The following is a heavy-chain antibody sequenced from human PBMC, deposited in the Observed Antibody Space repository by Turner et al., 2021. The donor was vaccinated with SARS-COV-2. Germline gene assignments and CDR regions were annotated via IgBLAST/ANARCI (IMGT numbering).Heavy chain of an antibody. CDR3: TTGYQLRVNWFDP. D-gene: IGHD2-2*01. V-gene: IGHV1-24*01. CDR1: GYTLTELS. CDR2: FDPEDGET. Sequence: QVQLVQSGAEVKKPGASVKVSRKLSGYTLTELSMYWVRQAPGKGLEWMGGFDPEDGETIYAQKFQGRVTMTEDTSTDTAYMELSSLRSEDTAVYYCTTGYQLRVNWFDPWGQGTLVTVSS. J-gene: IGHJ5*02.